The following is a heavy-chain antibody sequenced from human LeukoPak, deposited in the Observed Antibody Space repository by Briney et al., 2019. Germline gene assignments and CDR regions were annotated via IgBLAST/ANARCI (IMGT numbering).Heavy chain of an antibody. CDR1: GFTFSSYA. CDR2: LRGNGGST. V-gene: IGHV3-23*01. Sequence: GGSLRLFCAASGFTFSSYAMSWVRQAPGRGLEWVSSLRGNGGSTEYVDSVRGRFVISRDNSRNTLYLQMNSLRAEDTAVYYCAKSVTAAGTYAFDIWGQGTVVTVSS. J-gene: IGHJ3*02. D-gene: IGHD6-13*01. CDR3: AKSVTAAGTYAFDI.